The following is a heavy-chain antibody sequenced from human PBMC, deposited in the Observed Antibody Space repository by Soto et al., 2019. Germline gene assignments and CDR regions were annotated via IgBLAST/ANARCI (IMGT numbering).Heavy chain of an antibody. CDR3: TRPYYYDSIGYDY. D-gene: IGHD3-22*01. J-gene: IGHJ4*02. CDR2: IRSKPNSYAT. V-gene: IGHV3-73*02. CDR1: GFTFSGSA. Sequence: EVQLVESGGGLVQPGGFLKLSCAASGFTFSGSAMHWVRQASRKGLEWVGRIRSKPNSYATAYAASVKGRFTISRDDSKNTAYLQMNSLKTEDKVVYYCTRPYYYDSIGYDYWGQGTLVIVSS.